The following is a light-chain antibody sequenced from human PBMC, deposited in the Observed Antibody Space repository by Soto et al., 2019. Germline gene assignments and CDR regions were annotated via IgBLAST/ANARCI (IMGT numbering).Light chain of an antibody. CDR2: EGS. CDR3: CSYASRSTYV. CDR1: SSDVWSNNL. V-gene: IGLV2-23*01. J-gene: IGLJ1*01. Sequence: QSALTQPAPVSGSPGQSITISCTGTSSDVWSNNLVSWYQHHPGKAPKLMIYEGSKRPSGVSNRFSGSKSGNTASLTISGLQAEDEADYYCCSYASRSTYVFGTGTKLTVL.